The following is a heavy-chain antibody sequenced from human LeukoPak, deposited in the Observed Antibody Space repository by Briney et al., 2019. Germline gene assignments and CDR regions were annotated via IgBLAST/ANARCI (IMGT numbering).Heavy chain of an antibody. CDR3: ASSGGPRYYDSSGYYHFQR. CDR1: GYTFTSYG. J-gene: IGHJ1*01. Sequence: GASVKVSCKASGYTFTSYGISWVRQAPGQGLEWMGWISAYNGNTNYAQKLQGRVTMTTDTSTSTAYMELRSLRSDDTAVYYCASSGGPRYYDSSGYYHFQRWGQGTLVTVSS. D-gene: IGHD3-22*01. V-gene: IGHV1-18*01. CDR2: ISAYNGNT.